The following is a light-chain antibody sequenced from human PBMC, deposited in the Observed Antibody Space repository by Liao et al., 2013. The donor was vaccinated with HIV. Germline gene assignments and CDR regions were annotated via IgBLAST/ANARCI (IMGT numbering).Light chain of an antibody. J-gene: IGLJ1*01. CDR3: QAWDSRTSYG. CDR1: ALSRKY. Sequence: SYELIQPPSVSVSPGQTARITCSGDALSRKYAYWYKQKPGQAPVLVIYKSSERPSGIPERLSGSRSGPTVTLTISGAQAMDEADYYCQAWDSRTSYGFGTGTKVTVL. CDR2: KSS. V-gene: IGLV3-25*01.